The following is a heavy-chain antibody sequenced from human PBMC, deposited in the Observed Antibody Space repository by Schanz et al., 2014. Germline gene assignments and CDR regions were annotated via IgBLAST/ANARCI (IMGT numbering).Heavy chain of an antibody. Sequence: EVQLVESGGGLVQPGGSLRLSCAASGFTFSSYWMHWVRQVPGKGLVWVSRIKSDGSSTSYADSVKGRFTISRDNAKNTLYLQMNSLRAEDTAVYYCARQALWFGDNCFAPWGQGTMVTVSA. CDR2: IKSDGSST. CDR1: GFTFSSYW. J-gene: IGHJ5*02. D-gene: IGHD3-10*01. V-gene: IGHV3-74*01. CDR3: ARQALWFGDNCFAP.